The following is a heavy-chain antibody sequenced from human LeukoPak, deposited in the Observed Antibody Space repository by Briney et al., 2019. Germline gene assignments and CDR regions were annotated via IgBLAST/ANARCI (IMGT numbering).Heavy chain of an antibody. CDR3: ARDQMRARLAAAGTPYYSSGMDV. V-gene: IGHV3-30*04. CDR2: ISYDGSNK. J-gene: IGHJ6*02. D-gene: IGHD6-13*01. Sequence: GGSLRLSCAASGFTFSSYAMHWVRKAPGKGLEWVAVISYDGSNKYYADSVKGRFTISRDNSKNTLYLQMNSLRAEDTAVYYCARDQMRARLAAAGTPYYSSGMDVWGQGTTVTVSS. CDR1: GFTFSSYA.